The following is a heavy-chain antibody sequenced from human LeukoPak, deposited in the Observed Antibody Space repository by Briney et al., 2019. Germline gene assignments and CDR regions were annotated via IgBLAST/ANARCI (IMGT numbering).Heavy chain of an antibody. Sequence: SQTLSLTCAISGDSVSSNSVAWNWIRQSPSRGPEWLGRTYYRSQWYNDYALSVRSRITINPDTSKNLFSLQLNSVTPEDTAVYCCARDRYCSTVSCSFDYWGQGTLVTVSS. CDR1: GDSVSSNSVA. CDR2: TYYRSQWYN. CDR3: ARDRYCSTVSCSFDY. J-gene: IGHJ4*02. D-gene: IGHD2-2*01. V-gene: IGHV6-1*01.